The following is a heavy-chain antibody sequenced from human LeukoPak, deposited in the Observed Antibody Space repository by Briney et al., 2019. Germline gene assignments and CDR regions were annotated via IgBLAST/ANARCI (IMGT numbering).Heavy chain of an antibody. CDR2: IYPGDSDT. CDR3: ASYDILTGYYGAFDI. D-gene: IGHD3-9*01. Sequence: GESLKISCKGSGYSFTSYWIGWVRQMPGKGLEWMGIIYPGDSDTKYSPSFQGQVTISADDSINTAYLQWSSLKASDTAMYYCASYDILTGYYGAFDIWGQGTMVTVSS. CDR1: GYSFTSYW. V-gene: IGHV5-51*01. J-gene: IGHJ3*02.